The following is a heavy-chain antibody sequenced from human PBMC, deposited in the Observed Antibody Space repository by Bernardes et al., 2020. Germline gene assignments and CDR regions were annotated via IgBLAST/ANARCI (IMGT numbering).Heavy chain of an antibody. J-gene: IGHJ1*01. V-gene: IGHV4-34*01. D-gene: IGHD2-15*01. Sequence: SETLSLTRAVYGGSFSGYYWSWIRQPPGKGLEWIGEINHSGSTNYNPSLKSRVTISVDTSKNQFSLKLSSVTAADTAVYYCARGRVDIVVVVAATYFQHWGQGTLVTVSS. CDR2: INHSGST. CDR1: GGSFSGYY. CDR3: ARGRVDIVVVVAATYFQH.